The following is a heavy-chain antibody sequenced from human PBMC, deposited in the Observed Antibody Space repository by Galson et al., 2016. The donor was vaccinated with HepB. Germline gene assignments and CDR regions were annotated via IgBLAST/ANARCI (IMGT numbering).Heavy chain of an antibody. CDR2: ISFTGTT. Sequence: SETLSPTCSVSGASITTSYWSWIRQPPGKGMGWLGYISFTGTTNYSPSLKSRPTISVDTSTTQLSLTLNSVTAADTAVYFCAGHYLDRSRMAWFDPWGQGTLVTVSS. CDR1: GASITTSY. V-gene: IGHV4-59*08. D-gene: IGHD5-24*01. CDR3: AGHYLDRSRMAWFDP. J-gene: IGHJ5*02.